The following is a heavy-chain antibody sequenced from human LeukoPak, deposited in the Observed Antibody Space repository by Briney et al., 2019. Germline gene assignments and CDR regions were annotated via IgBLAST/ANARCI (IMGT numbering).Heavy chain of an antibody. D-gene: IGHD5-18*01. CDR1: GGSISSYY. V-gene: IGHV4-59*01. CDR2: IYYSGST. Sequence: PSETLSLTCTVSGGSISSYYWSWIRQPPGKGLEGIGYIYYSGSTNYNPSLKSRVTISVDTSKNQFSLKLSSVTAADTAVYYCARGYSYGFLSSDYWGQGTLVTVSS. CDR3: ARGYSYGFLSSDY. J-gene: IGHJ4*02.